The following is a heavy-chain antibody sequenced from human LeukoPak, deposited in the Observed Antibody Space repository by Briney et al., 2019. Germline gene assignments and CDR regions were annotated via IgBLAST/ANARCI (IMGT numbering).Heavy chain of an antibody. CDR3: TMTVVGATYDY. CDR1: GFTFSSYW. J-gene: IGHJ4*02. V-gene: IGHV3-73*01. Sequence: GGSLRLSCAASGFTFSSYWMHWVRQASGKGLEWVGRIRSKANSYATAYAASVKGRFTISRDDSKNTAYLQMNSLKTEDTAVYYCTMTVVGATYDYWGQGTLVTVSS. D-gene: IGHD1-26*01. CDR2: IRSKANSYAT.